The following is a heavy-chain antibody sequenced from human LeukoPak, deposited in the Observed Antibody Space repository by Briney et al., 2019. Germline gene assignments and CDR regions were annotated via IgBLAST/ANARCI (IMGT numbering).Heavy chain of an antibody. V-gene: IGHV3-21*01. J-gene: IGHJ3*02. D-gene: IGHD1-26*01. CDR1: GFTFSAYS. Sequence: GGSLRLSCAASGFTFSAYSINCVRQAPGKGLVWVSSIDSSSGYIYYADSMKGRFTVSRDNAQNSMHLQMNSLRADDTAVYYCTRGHSGSYQRTDAFDIWGQGTMVTVSS. CDR3: TRGHSGSYQRTDAFDI. CDR2: IDSSSGYI.